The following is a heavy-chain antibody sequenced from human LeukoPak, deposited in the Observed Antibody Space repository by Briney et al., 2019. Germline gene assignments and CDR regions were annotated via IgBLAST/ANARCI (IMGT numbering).Heavy chain of an antibody. CDR2: ISGSGGST. Sequence: GGSLRLSCAASGFTFSSYAMSWVRQAPGKGLEWVSAISGSGGSTYYADSVKGRFTISRDNSKTTLYLQMNSLRAEDTAVYYCAKRSSSGWYDTYFDYWGQGTLVTVSS. D-gene: IGHD6-19*01. CDR1: GFTFSSYA. J-gene: IGHJ4*02. V-gene: IGHV3-23*01. CDR3: AKRSSSGWYDTYFDY.